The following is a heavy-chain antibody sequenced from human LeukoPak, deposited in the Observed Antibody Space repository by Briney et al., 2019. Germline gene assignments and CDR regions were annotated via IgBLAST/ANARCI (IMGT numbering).Heavy chain of an antibody. V-gene: IGHV1-69*04. CDR3: ARDRNRGLLPFDY. CDR1: GGTFSSYA. CDR2: IIPILGIA. D-gene: IGHD3-22*01. Sequence: SVKVSCKASGGTFSSYAISWVRQAPGQGLEWMGRIIPILGIANYAQKFQGRVTITADKSTSTAYMELSSLRSEDTAVYYCARDRNRGLLPFDYWGQGTLVTVSS. J-gene: IGHJ4*02.